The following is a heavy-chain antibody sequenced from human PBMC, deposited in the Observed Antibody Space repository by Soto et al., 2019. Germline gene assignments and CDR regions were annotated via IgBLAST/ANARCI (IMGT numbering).Heavy chain of an antibody. V-gene: IGHV6-1*01. CDR2: TYYRSKWYN. Sequence: SQTLSLTCAISGDSVSSNSAAGNWIRQSPSRGLEWLGRTYYRSKWYNDYIPSVKSRITINPDTSKNQVSLQLNSVIPEDTAVYYCAREVAGTYYFDYWGQGALVTVSS. CDR3: AREVAGTYYFDY. D-gene: IGHD6-19*01. CDR1: GDSVSSNSAA. J-gene: IGHJ4*02.